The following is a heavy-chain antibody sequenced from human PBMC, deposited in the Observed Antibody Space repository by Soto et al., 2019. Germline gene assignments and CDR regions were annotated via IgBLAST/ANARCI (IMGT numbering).Heavy chain of an antibody. CDR2: TGDGGT. CDR3: ARVSSGWGVDY. CDR1: GFTFSSYG. D-gene: IGHD6-19*01. Sequence: EVQLLESGGGLVQPGGSLRLSCTASGFTFSSYGMNWVRQAPGKGLEWVSATGDGGTYYADSVRGRFTISRDDSKNTLFLQMNTLTAEDTAVDYCARVSSGWGVDYWGQGTLVTVSS. J-gene: IGHJ4*02. V-gene: IGHV3-23*01.